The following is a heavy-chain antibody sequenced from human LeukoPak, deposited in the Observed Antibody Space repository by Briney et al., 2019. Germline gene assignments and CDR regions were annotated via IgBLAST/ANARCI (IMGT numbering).Heavy chain of an antibody. J-gene: IGHJ4*02. CDR3: ARDHSSSGQLFDY. V-gene: IGHV1-18*01. CDR2: ISAYNDNT. D-gene: IGHD6-13*01. Sequence: ASVKVPCTASGYIFTTYGISWVRQAPGQGLEWMGWISAYNDNTNYAQKLQGRVTMTTDTSTSTAYMELRSLRSDDTAVYYCARDHSSSGQLFDYWGQGTLVTVSS. CDR1: GYIFTTYG.